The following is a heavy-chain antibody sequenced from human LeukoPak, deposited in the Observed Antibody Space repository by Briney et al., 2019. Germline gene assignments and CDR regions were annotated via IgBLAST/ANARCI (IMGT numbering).Heavy chain of an antibody. D-gene: IGHD2-15*01. Sequence: GGSLRLSCAASGFIFSSYGMHWVRQAPGKGLEWVAFIRFDGSNKCYADSVKGRFTISRDNSKNTLNLQMNSLRAEDTAVYYCAKDWRRIVVVGPVARHGNYMDVWGKGTTVTISS. CDR2: IRFDGSNK. CDR1: GFIFSSYG. CDR3: AKDWRRIVVVGPVARHGNYMDV. J-gene: IGHJ6*03. V-gene: IGHV3-30*02.